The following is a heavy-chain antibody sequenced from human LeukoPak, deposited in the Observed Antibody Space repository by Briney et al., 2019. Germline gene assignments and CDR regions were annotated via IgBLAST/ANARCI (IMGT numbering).Heavy chain of an antibody. CDR2: INPNSGGT. CDR3: ARVYGDQLLTSFEP. D-gene: IGHD4-17*01. CDR1: GYTFTGYY. J-gene: IGHJ5*02. Sequence: ASVKVSCKASGYTFTGYYMHWVRQAPGQGLEWMGWINPNSGGTNYAQKFQGRVTMTRDTSISTAYVELSRLRSDDTAVYYCARVYGDQLLTSFEPSGHGNLVTVSS. V-gene: IGHV1-2*02.